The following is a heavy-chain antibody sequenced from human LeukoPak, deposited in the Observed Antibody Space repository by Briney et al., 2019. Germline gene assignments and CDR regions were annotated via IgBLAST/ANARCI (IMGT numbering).Heavy chain of an antibody. V-gene: IGHV4-34*01. CDR3: ATNYGDYSKYFQH. Sequence: SETLSLTCAVYGGFFSGYYWSWIRQPPGKGLEWIGEINHSGSTNYNPSLKSRVTISVDTSKNQFSLKLSSVTAADTAVYYCATNYGDYSKYFQHWGQGTLVTVSS. CDR1: GGFFSGYY. CDR2: INHSGST. J-gene: IGHJ1*01. D-gene: IGHD4-17*01.